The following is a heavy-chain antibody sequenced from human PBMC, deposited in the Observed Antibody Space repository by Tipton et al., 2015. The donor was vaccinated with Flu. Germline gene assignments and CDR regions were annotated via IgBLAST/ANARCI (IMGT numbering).Heavy chain of an antibody. CDR1: GGSIGSSTYY. CDR2: LYDSGIT. J-gene: IGHJ4*02. Sequence: TLSLTCTVFGGSIGSSTYYWGWIRQPPGKGLEWIGSLYDSGITYYNPSLKSRVTISLDTSKNQFSLKLISVTAADTAVYYCATSGRRDPRGSFDFWSQGTLVTVSS. D-gene: IGHD6-25*01. CDR3: ATSGRRDPRGSFDF. V-gene: IGHV4-39*07.